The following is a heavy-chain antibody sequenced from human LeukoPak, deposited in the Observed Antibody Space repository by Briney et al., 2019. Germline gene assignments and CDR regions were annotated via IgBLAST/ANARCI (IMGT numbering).Heavy chain of an antibody. J-gene: IGHJ2*01. CDR2: IYYSGST. CDR3: ARESVGATDYWYFDL. Sequence: PSETLSLTCTVSGGSISSSSYYWGWIRQPPGKGLEWIGSIYYSGSTYYNPSLKSRVTISVDTSKNQFSLKLSSVTAADTAVYYCARESVGATDYWYFDLWGRGTLVTVSS. CDR1: GGSISSSSYY. V-gene: IGHV4-39*02. D-gene: IGHD1-26*01.